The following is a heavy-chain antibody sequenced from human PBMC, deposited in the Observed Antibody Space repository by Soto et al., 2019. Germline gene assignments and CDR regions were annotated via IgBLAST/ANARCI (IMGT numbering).Heavy chain of an antibody. Sequence: GASVKVCCKASGYAFSSYAMHWVRQAPGQRLEWMGWINIGSGNTEYSQNFQDRITITRDTSASTVYMELSSLRSEDTAVYYCARDGGDCGYRLTYYYYIGMDVWGQGTTVTVSS. V-gene: IGHV1-3*04. CDR1: GYAFSSYA. J-gene: IGHJ6*02. D-gene: IGHD2-21*02. CDR3: ARDGGDCGYRLTYYYYIGMDV. CDR2: INIGSGNT.